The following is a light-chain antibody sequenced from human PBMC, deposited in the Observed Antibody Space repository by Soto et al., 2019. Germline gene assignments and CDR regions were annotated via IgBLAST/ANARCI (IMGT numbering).Light chain of an antibody. Sequence: QSVLTQPPSASGTPGQRVTISCSGSRSNIGSNPVQWYQQFPGTAPKLLIYRDNQRPSGVSDRFSGSKSGTSASLAISGLQCEDEADYHCATWEDTLYGPVFGGGTKLTVL. CDR2: RDN. J-gene: IGLJ3*02. CDR3: ATWEDTLYGPV. CDR1: RSNIGSNP. V-gene: IGLV1-44*01.